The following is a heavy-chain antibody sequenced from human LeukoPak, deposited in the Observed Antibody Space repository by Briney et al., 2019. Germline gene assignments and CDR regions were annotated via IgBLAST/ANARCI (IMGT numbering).Heavy chain of an antibody. CDR1: GGSFSGYY. V-gene: IGHV4-34*01. Sequence: SETLSLTCAVYGGSFSGYYWSWIRQPPGKGLEWIGEINHSGSTNYNPSLKSRVTISVDTSKNQFSLKLSSVTAADTAVYYCARGLPAAGIVYWGQGTLVTVSS. J-gene: IGHJ4*02. CDR3: ARGLPAAGIVY. CDR2: INHSGST. D-gene: IGHD6-13*01.